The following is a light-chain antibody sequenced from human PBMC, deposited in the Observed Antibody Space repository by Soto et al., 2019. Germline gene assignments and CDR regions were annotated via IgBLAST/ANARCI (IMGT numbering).Light chain of an antibody. J-gene: IGKJ2*01. CDR1: QSVSSSY. V-gene: IGKV3-20*01. CDR2: GAS. CDR3: QQYGSSPLYT. Sequence: EIVLTQSPGTLSLSPGERATLSCRASQSVSSSYLAWYQQKPGQAPRLLIYGASSRATDMPDRFSGNGSGTDFTLTISRLEPEDFAVYYCQQYGSSPLYTFGQGTKLEIK.